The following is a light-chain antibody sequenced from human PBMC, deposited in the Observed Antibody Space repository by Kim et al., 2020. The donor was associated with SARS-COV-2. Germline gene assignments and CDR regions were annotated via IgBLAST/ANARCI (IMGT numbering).Light chain of an antibody. CDR2: AAS. J-gene: IGKJ4*01. Sequence: GSGGDRVTVRCRTSQGLSSDLGWYQQSKGKAPKVLICAASTLQSGVPSRFSGSGSGTDFTLTISRLQPEDFATYYCLQRNSYPPTFGGGTKVDIK. V-gene: IGKV1-17*01. CDR1: QGLSSD. CDR3: LQRNSYPPT.